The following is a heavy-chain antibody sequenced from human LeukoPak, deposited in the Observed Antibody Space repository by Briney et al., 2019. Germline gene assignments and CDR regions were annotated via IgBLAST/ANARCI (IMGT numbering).Heavy chain of an antibody. CDR1: GFNFNKYG. J-gene: IGHJ4*02. CDR2: ISSDGSYK. CDR3: GKAITMVRGVIVSPDY. D-gene: IGHD3-10*01. Sequence: GRSLRLSCGASGFNFNKYGMHWVRQAPGQGLEWVAVISSDGSYKYHADSVKGRFTISRDNPNNTLYLQMNSLRVEDTAVYYCGKAITMVRGVIVSPDYWGQGTLVTVSS. V-gene: IGHV3-30*18.